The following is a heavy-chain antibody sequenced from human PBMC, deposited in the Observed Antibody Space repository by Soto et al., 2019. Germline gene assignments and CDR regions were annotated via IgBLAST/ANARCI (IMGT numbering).Heavy chain of an antibody. Sequence: PGESLKISSKGSGYSCTSYWIGWVRQMPGNGLEWIGIIYPGDSDTRYSPSFQGQVTISADKSISTAYLQWSSLKASDTAMYYCARLRGRRYYDSSGYPYYYYVMDVWGQGTTVTVSS. CDR2: IYPGDSDT. CDR1: GYSCTSYW. V-gene: IGHV5-51*01. CDR3: ARLRGRRYYDSSGYPYYYYVMDV. J-gene: IGHJ6*02. D-gene: IGHD3-22*01.